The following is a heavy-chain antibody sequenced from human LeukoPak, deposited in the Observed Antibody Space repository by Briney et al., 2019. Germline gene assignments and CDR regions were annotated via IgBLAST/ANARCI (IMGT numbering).Heavy chain of an antibody. J-gene: IGHJ2*01. Sequence: GGSLRLSCAASGFTFSTYDMHWVRQVTGKDLEWVSAIGAAGDTYYPDSVKGRFTISRENVKNSIYLQMNSLRVEDTAVYYCARGWNSFWYFDFWGRGTQVTVSS. D-gene: IGHD1-7*01. CDR1: GFTFSTYD. CDR2: IGAAGDT. CDR3: ARGWNSFWYFDF. V-gene: IGHV3-13*01.